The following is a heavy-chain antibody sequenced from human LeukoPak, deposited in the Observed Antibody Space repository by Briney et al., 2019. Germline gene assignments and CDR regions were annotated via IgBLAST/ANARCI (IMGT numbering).Heavy chain of an antibody. J-gene: IGHJ4*02. D-gene: IGHD7-27*01. V-gene: IGHV4-59*08. CDR2: IYSSGST. CDR1: GGSISNYF. Sequence: SETLSLTCSVSGGSISNYFWTWIRQPPGKGLEWIGYIYSSGSTYYNPPLKSRVTISVDTSKNRFSLKLSTVTAADTAVYYCARRPTGDPKFDYWGQGTLVAVSS. CDR3: ARRPTGDPKFDY.